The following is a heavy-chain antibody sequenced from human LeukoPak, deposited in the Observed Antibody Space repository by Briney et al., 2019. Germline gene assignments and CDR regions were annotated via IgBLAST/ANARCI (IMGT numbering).Heavy chain of an antibody. D-gene: IGHD3-10*01. J-gene: IGHJ4*02. CDR2: ISGSGGST. CDR3: AKDRDGSGSYSDR. V-gene: IGHV3-23*01. CDR1: GFTFSSYA. Sequence: GGSLRLSCAASGFTFSSYAMSWVRQAPGKGLEWVSAISGSGGSTYYADSVKGRFTISRDNSKNTLYLQVNSLRAEDTAVYYCAKDRDGSGSYSDRWGQGTLVTVSS.